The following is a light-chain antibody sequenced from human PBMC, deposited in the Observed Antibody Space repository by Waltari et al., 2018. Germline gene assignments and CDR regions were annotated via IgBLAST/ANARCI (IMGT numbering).Light chain of an antibody. CDR2: AEN. Sequence: STEVTQDPTASVALGQTVKITCQGEILRDYYPSWYHKTPGPAPRLVIYAENKRPSGVPDRFSGSSSGNTASLTITGAQAEDEADYYCYCRDANSGTWVFGDGTKLTVL. CDR1: ILRDYY. CDR3: YCRDANSGTWV. V-gene: IGLV3-19*01. J-gene: IGLJ3*02.